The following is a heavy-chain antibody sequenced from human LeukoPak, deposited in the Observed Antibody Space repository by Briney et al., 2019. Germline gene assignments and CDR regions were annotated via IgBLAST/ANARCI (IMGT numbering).Heavy chain of an antibody. CDR2: ISSSGTFT. CDR1: GFTFSDYY. D-gene: IGHD2-15*01. Sequence: KPGGSLRLSCAASGFTFSDYYISWIRQAPGKGLEWVSYISSSGTFTTYADSVKGRFTISRDNAKNSLYLQMNSLRAEDTAVYYCARDSARVGYCNGGSCSGWGYWGQGTLVTVSS. V-gene: IGHV3-11*06. CDR3: ARDSARVGYCNGGSCSGWGY. J-gene: IGHJ4*02.